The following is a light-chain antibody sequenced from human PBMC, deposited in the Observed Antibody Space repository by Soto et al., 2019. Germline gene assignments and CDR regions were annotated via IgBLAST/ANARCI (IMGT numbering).Light chain of an antibody. Sequence: QSVLTQPPSVSGAPGQRVTISCSGNSSNIGAGFDVHWYQQLPGAAPKLLIYASTNRPSGVPDRFSGSKSGTSASLAISGLQSEDEADYYCSAWDDSLNGWVFGGGTKVTVL. CDR1: SSNIGAGFD. CDR3: SAWDDSLNGWV. V-gene: IGLV1-40*01. J-gene: IGLJ3*02. CDR2: AST.